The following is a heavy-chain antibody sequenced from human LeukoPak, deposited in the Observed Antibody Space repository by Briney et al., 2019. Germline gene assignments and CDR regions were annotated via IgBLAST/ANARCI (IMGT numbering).Heavy chain of an antibody. V-gene: IGHV4-34*01. CDR3: ASGNLVDY. D-gene: IGHD6-6*01. CDR1: GGSFSGYY. CDR2: INHSGST. Sequence: SETLSLTCAVYGGSFSGYYRSWIHQPPGKGLEWIGEINHSGSTNYNPSLKSRVTISVDTSKNQFSLKLSSVTAADTAVYYCASGNLVDYWGQGTLVTVSS. J-gene: IGHJ4*02.